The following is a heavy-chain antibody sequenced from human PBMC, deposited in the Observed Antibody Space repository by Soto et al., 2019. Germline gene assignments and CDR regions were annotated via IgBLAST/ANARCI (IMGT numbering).Heavy chain of an antibody. Sequence: ASVKVSCKASGYTFTSYDINWVRQATGQGLEWMGWMNPNSGNTGYAQKFQGRVTMTRNTSISTAYMELSSLRSEDTAVYYCARGHRLRFLEWLNNWFDPWGQGTLVTVSS. CDR2: MNPNSGNT. CDR1: GYTFTSYD. J-gene: IGHJ5*02. D-gene: IGHD3-3*01. V-gene: IGHV1-8*01. CDR3: ARGHRLRFLEWLNNWFDP.